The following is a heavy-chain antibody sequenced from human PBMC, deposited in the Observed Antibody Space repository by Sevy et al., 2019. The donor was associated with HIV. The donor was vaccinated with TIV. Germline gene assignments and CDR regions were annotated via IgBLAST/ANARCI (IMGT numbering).Heavy chain of an antibody. D-gene: IGHD6-19*01. J-gene: IGHJ4*02. CDR2: ISWISGSI. CDR1: GFTFDDYA. V-gene: IGHV3-9*01. Sequence: GGSLRLSCAASGFTFDDYAMHWVRQAPGKGLEWVSGISWISGSIGYADSVKGRFFISRDNAKNSVYLQMNSLRAEDTALYYCAKSRTYSSGWYYFDYWGQGTLVTVSS. CDR3: AKSRTYSSGWYYFDY.